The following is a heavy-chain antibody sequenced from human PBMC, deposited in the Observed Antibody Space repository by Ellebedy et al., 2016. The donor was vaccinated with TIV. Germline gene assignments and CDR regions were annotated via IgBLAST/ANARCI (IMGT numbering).Heavy chain of an antibody. CDR1: GYTFTGYY. J-gene: IGHJ6*03. V-gene: IGHV1-2*02. Sequence: ASVKVSCXASGYTFTGYYMHWVRQAPGQGLEWMGWINPNSGGTNYAQKFQGRVTMTTDTSTSTAYMELRSLRSDDTAVYYCALIGGSTSRYYYYYYMDVWGKGTTVTVSS. CDR2: INPNSGGT. CDR3: ALIGGSTSRYYYYYYMDV. D-gene: IGHD2-2*01.